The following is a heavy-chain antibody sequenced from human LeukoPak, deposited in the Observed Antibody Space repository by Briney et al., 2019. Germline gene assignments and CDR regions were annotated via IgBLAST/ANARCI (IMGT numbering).Heavy chain of an antibody. Sequence: GESLRLSCVASGFTFSMYWMTWFRQAPGKGLEWVANLKQDGSQTNYADSVKGRFTISRDNAKKSLYLQMNSLRGEDTAVCYCARGGTYDIWGQRTRVTVSS. V-gene: IGHV3-7*01. CDR1: GFTFSMYW. CDR2: LKQDGSQT. J-gene: IGHJ3*02. CDR3: ARGGTYDI.